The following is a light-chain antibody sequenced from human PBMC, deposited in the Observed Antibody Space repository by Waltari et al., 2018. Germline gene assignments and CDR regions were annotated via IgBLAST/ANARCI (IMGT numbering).Light chain of an antibody. CDR2: DVS. V-gene: IGLV2-14*04. J-gene: IGLJ2*01. CDR3: SSYTSSSTS. Sequence: SWDQQHPGKAPNLMIYDVSKRPSGVSNRFSGSKSGNTASLTISGLQAEDEADYYCSSYTSSSTSFGGGTKLTVL.